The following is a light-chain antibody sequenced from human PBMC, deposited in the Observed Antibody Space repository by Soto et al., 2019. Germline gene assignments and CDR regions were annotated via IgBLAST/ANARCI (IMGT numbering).Light chain of an antibody. J-gene: IGKJ2*01. V-gene: IGKV4-1*01. CDR3: QQYYTTPYT. Sequence: DIVMTQSPDSLAVSLGERVTINCKSSQSVLHSSDNKNYLTWYQQKPGQPPKLLISWASTRESGVPDRFSGSGSGTDFTLTISSLQAEDVAVYYCQQYYTTPYTFGQGTKLEIK. CDR1: QSVLHSSDNKNY. CDR2: WAS.